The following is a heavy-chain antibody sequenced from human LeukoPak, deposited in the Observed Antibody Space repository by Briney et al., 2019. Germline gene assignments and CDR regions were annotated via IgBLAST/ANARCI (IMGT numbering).Heavy chain of an antibody. CDR3: AREYHYYDTRGYYYFDY. CDR1: AGSISRYY. D-gene: IGHD3-22*01. Sequence: SETLSLTCSVSAGSISRYYWSWIRQPPGKGLEWIGYIYYSGSTDYNPSLKSRVTISLDTSENQFSLKLSSVTAADTAVYYCAREYHYYDTRGYYYFDYWGQGTLVTVSS. CDR2: IYYSGST. V-gene: IGHV4-59*01. J-gene: IGHJ4*02.